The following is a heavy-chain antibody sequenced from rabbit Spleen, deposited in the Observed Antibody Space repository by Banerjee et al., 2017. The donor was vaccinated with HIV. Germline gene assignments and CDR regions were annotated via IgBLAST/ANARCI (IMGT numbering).Heavy chain of an antibody. Sequence: QEQLVESGGGLVQPEGSLTLTCTASGFSFGDRDVMCWVRQAPGKGLEWIACINVATGKPVYATWAKGRFTISRTSSTTVTLQMTSPTAADTATYFCARDLVGVIGWNFYLWGQGTLVTVS. V-gene: IGHV1S45*01. D-gene: IGHD1-1*01. CDR2: INVATGKP. J-gene: IGHJ4*01. CDR1: GFSFGDRDV. CDR3: ARDLVGVIGWNFYL.